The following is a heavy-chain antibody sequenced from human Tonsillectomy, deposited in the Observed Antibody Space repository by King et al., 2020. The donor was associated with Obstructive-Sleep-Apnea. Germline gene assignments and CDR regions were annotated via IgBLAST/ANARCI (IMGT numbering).Heavy chain of an antibody. J-gene: IGHJ4*02. Sequence: QVQLQQWGAGLLKPSETLSLTCGVYGGSFSGYHWSWIRQPPGKGLECIGEINHSGRTKYNPSLKSRVTISVDTSKNQFSLKLSSVTAADTAVYYCARGLPVGATKVFRAKFDYWGQGTLVTVSS. CDR1: GGSFSGYH. V-gene: IGHV4-34*01. CDR2: INHSGRT. D-gene: IGHD1-26*01. CDR3: ARGLPVGATKVFRAKFDY.